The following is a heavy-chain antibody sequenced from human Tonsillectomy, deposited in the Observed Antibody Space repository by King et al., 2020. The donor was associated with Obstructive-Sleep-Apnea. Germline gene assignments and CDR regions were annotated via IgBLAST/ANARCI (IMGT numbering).Heavy chain of an antibody. J-gene: IGHJ5*02. V-gene: IGHV1-2*02. D-gene: IGHD2-2*01. CDR3: ARDLGYCSSTSCYNWFDP. CDR1: GYTFTCYY. CDR2: INPNSGGT. Sequence: QLVQSGAEVKKPGASVKVSCKASGYTFTCYYMHWVRQAPGQGLEWMGWINPNSGGTNHAQNFQGRVTMTRHTSISTAYMELSRLRSDDTAVYYCARDLGYCSSTSCYNWFDPWGQGTLVTVSS.